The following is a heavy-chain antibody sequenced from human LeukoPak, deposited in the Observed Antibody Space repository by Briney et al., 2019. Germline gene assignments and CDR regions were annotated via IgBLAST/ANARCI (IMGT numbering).Heavy chain of an antibody. J-gene: IGHJ4*02. CDR3: ARPGMGSDFDY. Sequence: GGSPRLSCAASGFTVSNNFMSWVRQAPGKGLEWVSLIYSGGITYYADSVKGRFTISRDNSKNTVYLQMSSVRAEDTAVYYCARPGMGSDFDYWGQGTLVTVSS. V-gene: IGHV3-53*01. CDR2: IYSGGIT. CDR1: GFTVSNNF. D-gene: IGHD6-13*01.